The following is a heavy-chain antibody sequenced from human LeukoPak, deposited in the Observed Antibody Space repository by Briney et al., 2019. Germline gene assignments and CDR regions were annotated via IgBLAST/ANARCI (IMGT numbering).Heavy chain of an antibody. CDR2: IGTAGNT. D-gene: IGHD6-19*01. J-gene: IGHJ4*02. V-gene: IGHV3-13*01. CDR1: GFTFSSYD. CDR3: ARVRSDSSGWYHVLD. Sequence: GGSLRLSCTASGFTFSSYDMHWVRQGTGKSLEWVSAIGTAGNTNYAGSVKGRFTISRENAKNSLYLQMNSLRAGDTAVYYCARVRSDSSGWYHVLDWGQGTLVTVSS.